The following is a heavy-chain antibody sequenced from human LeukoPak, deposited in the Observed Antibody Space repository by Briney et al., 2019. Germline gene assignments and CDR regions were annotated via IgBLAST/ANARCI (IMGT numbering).Heavy chain of an antibody. CDR3: ARDSRSGYDYKGNFDY. CDR1: GFTFSSYS. D-gene: IGHD5-12*01. J-gene: IGHJ4*02. Sequence: PGGTLRLSCAASGFTFSSYSMNWVRQAPGKGLEWVSSISSSSSYIYYADSVKGRFTISRDNAKNSLYLQMNSLRAEDTAVYYCARDSRSGYDYKGNFDYWGQGTLVTVSS. CDR2: ISSSSSYI. V-gene: IGHV3-21*01.